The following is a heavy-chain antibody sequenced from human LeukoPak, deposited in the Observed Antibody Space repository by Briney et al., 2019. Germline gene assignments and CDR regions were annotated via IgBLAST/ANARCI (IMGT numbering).Heavy chain of an antibody. CDR1: GFSFTAYS. CDR2: IGPGGDI. Sequence: GGSLRLSCAASGFSFTAYSMNWVRQAPGRGLEWISYIGPGGDIYYADSVTGRFTVSRDTAKNSLYLQMNGLRVEDTAVYYCARRFDSWGQGTLLTVSS. J-gene: IGHJ4*02. V-gene: IGHV3-48*01. CDR3: ARRFDS.